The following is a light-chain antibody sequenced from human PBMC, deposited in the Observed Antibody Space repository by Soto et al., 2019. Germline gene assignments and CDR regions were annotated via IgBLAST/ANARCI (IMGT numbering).Light chain of an antibody. CDR2: DAS. CDR1: QSVSSY. Sequence: EIVLTQSPATLSLSPGERATLSCRASQSVSSYLAWYQQKPGQAPRLLIYDASNRATGIPARFSGSGSGTAFTLTISSLEPEDFAVYYCQQRSNWLLTFGGGNKVEIK. J-gene: IGKJ4*01. CDR3: QQRSNWLLT. V-gene: IGKV3-11*01.